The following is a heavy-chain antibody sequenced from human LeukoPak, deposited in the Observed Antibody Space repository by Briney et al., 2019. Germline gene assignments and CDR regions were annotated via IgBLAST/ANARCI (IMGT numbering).Heavy chain of an antibody. J-gene: IGHJ4*02. D-gene: IGHD2-21*02. CDR3: ARDPLAYCGGDCYFFFDY. CDR2: VSSSGSTI. Sequence: GGSLRLSCAASGFTFSSYEMNWVRQAPGKGLEWVSYVSSSGSTIYYADSVKGRFTISRDNAKNSLYLQMNSLRAEDTAVYYCARDPLAYCGGDCYFFFDYWGQGTLVTVSS. CDR1: GFTFSSYE. V-gene: IGHV3-48*03.